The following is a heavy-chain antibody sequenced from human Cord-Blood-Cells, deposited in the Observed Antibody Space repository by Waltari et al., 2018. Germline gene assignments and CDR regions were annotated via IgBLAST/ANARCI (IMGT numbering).Heavy chain of an antibody. CDR3: AKGGIAAADAFDI. CDR1: GFTFDDYT. CDR2: ISWDGGST. D-gene: IGHD6-13*01. Sequence: EVQLVESGGVVVQPGGSLRLACAAAGFTFDDYTLHLVRQAPGKGLEWVSLISWDGGSTYYADSVKGRFTISRDNSKNSLYLQMNSLRTEDTALYYCAKGGIAAADAFDIWGQGTMVTVSS. V-gene: IGHV3-43*01. J-gene: IGHJ3*02.